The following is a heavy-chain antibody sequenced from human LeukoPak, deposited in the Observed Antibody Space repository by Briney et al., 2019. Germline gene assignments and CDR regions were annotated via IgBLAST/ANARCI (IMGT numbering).Heavy chain of an antibody. CDR2: ISSSGSTI. D-gene: IGHD5-24*01. Sequence: PGGSLRLSCAASGFTFSSYEMNWVRQAPGKGLEWVSYISSSGSTIYYADSVKGRFTISRDNAKNSLYLQMNSLRAEDTALYYCARARRDGYNAYFDYWGQGTLVTVSS. CDR3: ARARRDGYNAYFDY. CDR1: GFTFSSYE. J-gene: IGHJ4*02. V-gene: IGHV3-48*03.